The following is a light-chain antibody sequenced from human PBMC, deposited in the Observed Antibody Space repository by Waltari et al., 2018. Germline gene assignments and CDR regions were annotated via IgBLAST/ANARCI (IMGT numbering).Light chain of an antibody. CDR3: QQSDTTPLT. V-gene: IGKV3-11*01. CDR2: DAS. J-gene: IGKJ4*01. Sequence: EIVLTQSPATLSLSPGERATLSCRASQSVSSYLAWYQQKPGQAPRLLIYDASNRATGIPARFSGSGSGTDFTLTTSLQPEDFATYYCQQSDTTPLTFGGGTKVEIK. CDR1: QSVSSY.